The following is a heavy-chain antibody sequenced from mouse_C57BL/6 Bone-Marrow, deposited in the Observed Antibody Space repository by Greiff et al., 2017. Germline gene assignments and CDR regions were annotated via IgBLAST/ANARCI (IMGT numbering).Heavy chain of an antibody. CDR2: INPNNGGT. D-gene: IGHD1-1*01. CDR3: ARSSHYGSSYGWFAY. CDR1: GYTFTDYY. J-gene: IGHJ3*01. V-gene: IGHV1-26*01. Sequence: VQLQQSGPELVKPGASVKISCKASGYTFTDYYMNWVKQSHGKSLEWIGDINPNNGGTSYNQKFKGKATLTVDKSSSTAYMELRSLTSEDSAVYYCARSSHYGSSYGWFAYWGQGTLVTVSA.